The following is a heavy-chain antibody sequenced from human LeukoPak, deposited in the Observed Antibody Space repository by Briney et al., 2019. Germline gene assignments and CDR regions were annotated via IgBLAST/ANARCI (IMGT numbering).Heavy chain of an antibody. CDR2: INHSGST. CDR1: GGSFSGYY. CDR3: ARGGGLRYFDWLPRAPLDYYYYYMDA. D-gene: IGHD3-9*01. J-gene: IGHJ6*03. V-gene: IGHV4-34*01. Sequence: PSETLSLTCAVYGGSFSGYYWSWIRQPPGKGLEWIGEINHSGSTNYNPSLKSRVTISVDTSKNQFSLKLSSVTAADTAVYYCARGGGLRYFDWLPRAPLDYYYYYMDAWGKGTTVTVSS.